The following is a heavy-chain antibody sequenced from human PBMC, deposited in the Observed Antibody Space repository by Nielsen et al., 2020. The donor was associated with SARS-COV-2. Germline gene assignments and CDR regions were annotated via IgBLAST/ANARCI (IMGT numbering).Heavy chain of an antibody. CDR2: ISSSSSYI. D-gene: IGHD1/OR15-1a*01. CDR1: GFTFSSYS. J-gene: IGHJ6*02. Sequence: GESLKISCAASGFTFSSYSMNWVRQAPGKGLEWVSSISSSSSYIYYADSVKGRFTISRDNSKNTLYLQMNSLRAEDTAVYYCAGQQGHYYYYGMDVWGQGTTVTVSS. CDR3: AGQQGHYYYYGMDV. V-gene: IGHV3-21*01.